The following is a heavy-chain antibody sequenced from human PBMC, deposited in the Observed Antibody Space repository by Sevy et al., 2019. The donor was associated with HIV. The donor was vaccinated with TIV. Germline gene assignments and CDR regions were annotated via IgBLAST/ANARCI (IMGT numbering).Heavy chain of an antibody. CDR2: IKADGSDK. CDR1: GFTFSANW. J-gene: IGHJ4*02. Sequence: GGSLRLSCAASGFTFSANWMNWVRQAPGKGLEWVANIKADGSDKQYVDSVEGRFTISRDNAKNLLFLQMNSLRVEDTAVYYCAHETFRRLESWGQGTLVTVSS. CDR3: AHETFRRLES. D-gene: IGHD3-16*01. V-gene: IGHV3-7*01.